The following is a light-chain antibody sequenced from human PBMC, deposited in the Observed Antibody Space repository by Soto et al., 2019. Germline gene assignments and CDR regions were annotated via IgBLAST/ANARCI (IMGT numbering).Light chain of an antibody. V-gene: IGKV3-15*01. CDR3: QQYSNWPYT. CDR2: GAS. J-gene: IGKJ2*01. Sequence: EIVMTQSPATLSVSPGERATLSCRASQSVSSNLAWYQQKPGQAPRLLIYGASTRATGIPARFSGSGSGTEFTLTISSLQSADFAVYYGQQYSNWPYTFGQGTKLEIK. CDR1: QSVSSN.